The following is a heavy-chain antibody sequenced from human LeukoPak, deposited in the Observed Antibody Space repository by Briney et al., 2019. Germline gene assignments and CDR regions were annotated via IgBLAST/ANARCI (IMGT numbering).Heavy chain of an antibody. CDR2: IKQDGSEK. D-gene: IGHD3-10*01. J-gene: IGHJ4*02. CDR3: ASDQFGEFLFDY. Sequence: GGSLRLSCAASGFAFSSYWMSWVRQAPGKGLEWVANIKQDGSEKYYVDSVKGRFTISRDNAKNSLYLQMNSLRAEDTAVYYCASDQFGEFLFDYWGQGTLVTVSS. CDR1: GFAFSSYW. V-gene: IGHV3-7*01.